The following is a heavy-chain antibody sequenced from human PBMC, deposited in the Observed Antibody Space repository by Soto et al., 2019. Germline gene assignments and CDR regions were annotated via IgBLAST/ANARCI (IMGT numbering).Heavy chain of an antibody. CDR2: ISYDGSNK. CDR3: ARDLHSSGWFYYYYYGMDV. CDR1: GFTFSNYV. Sequence: QVQLVESGGGVVQPGRSLRLSCAASGFTFSNYVMHWVRQAPGKGLEWVAVISYDGSNKYYADSVKGRFTISRDNSKNTLYLQMNSLRAEDTAVYYCARDLHSSGWFYYYYYGMDVWGQGTTVTVSS. J-gene: IGHJ6*02. D-gene: IGHD6-19*01. V-gene: IGHV3-30-3*01.